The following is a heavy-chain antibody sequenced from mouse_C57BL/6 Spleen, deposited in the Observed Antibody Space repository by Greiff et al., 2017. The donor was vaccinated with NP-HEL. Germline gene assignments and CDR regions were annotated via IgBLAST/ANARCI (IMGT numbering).Heavy chain of an antibody. V-gene: IGHV1-9*01. J-gene: IGHJ2*01. CDR1: GYTFTGYW. CDR2: ILPGSGST. CDR3: ARNRDY. Sequence: VQLQESGAELMKPGASVKLSCKATGYTFTGYWIEWVKQRPGHGLEWIGEILPGSGSTNYNAKFKGKATFTADTSSNTAYMQLSSLTTEDSAIYYCARNRDYWGQGTTLTVSS.